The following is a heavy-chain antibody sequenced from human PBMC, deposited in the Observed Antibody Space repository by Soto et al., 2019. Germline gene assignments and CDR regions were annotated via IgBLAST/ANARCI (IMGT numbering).Heavy chain of an antibody. D-gene: IGHD2-21*02. J-gene: IGHJ4*02. Sequence: QVQLVQSGAEVKKPGASVKVSCKASGYTFTSNGISWVRQAPGQGLEWMGWISAYNGNTNYAQKLQGRVTMTTVTSTSTAYMELRSLRSDDTAVYYCARDLAYCVGDCYPIDYWGQGTLVTVSS. CDR1: GYTFTSNG. V-gene: IGHV1-18*01. CDR2: ISAYNGNT. CDR3: ARDLAYCVGDCYPIDY.